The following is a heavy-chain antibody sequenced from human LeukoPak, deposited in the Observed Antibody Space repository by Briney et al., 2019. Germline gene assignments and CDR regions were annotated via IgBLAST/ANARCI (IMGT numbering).Heavy chain of an antibody. CDR2: INHSGST. CDR3: ARFSTGTSLDY. Sequence: SETLSLTCAVYGGSFSGYYWSWIRQPPGKGLEWIGEINHSGSTNYNPSLKSRVTISVDTSKNQFSLKLSSVTAADTAVYYCARFSTGTSLDYWGQGTLVTVSS. J-gene: IGHJ4*02. D-gene: IGHD3-9*01. CDR1: GGSFSGYY. V-gene: IGHV4-34*01.